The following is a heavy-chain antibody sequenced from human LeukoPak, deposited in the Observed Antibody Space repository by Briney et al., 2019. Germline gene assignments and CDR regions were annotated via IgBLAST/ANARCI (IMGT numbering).Heavy chain of an antibody. Sequence: GGSLRLSCVGSGFSSIAYALTWARQAPGKGTEWVSGISGGGVTTYYADSVKGRFTISRDNSKNTLYLQMNSLRADDTAIYYCARNQQLGGHSYYYYGMDVWGQGTTVTVSS. D-gene: IGHD3-16*01. V-gene: IGHV3-23*01. CDR3: ARNQQLGGHSYYYYGMDV. CDR2: ISGGGVTT. CDR1: GFSSIAYA. J-gene: IGHJ6*02.